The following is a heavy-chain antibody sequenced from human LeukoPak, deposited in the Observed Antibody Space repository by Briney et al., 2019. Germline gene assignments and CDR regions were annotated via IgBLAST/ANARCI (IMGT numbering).Heavy chain of an antibody. Sequence: PGRSLRLSCAASGFTFSSYAMHWVRQAPGKGLEWVAVISYDGSNKYYADSVKGRFTISRDNSKNTLYLQMNSLRAEDTAVYYCAREGFEELTDYYFDYWGQGTLVTVSS. J-gene: IGHJ4*02. CDR1: GFTFSSYA. V-gene: IGHV3-30*04. CDR3: AREGFEELTDYYFDY. D-gene: IGHD3-10*01. CDR2: ISYDGSNK.